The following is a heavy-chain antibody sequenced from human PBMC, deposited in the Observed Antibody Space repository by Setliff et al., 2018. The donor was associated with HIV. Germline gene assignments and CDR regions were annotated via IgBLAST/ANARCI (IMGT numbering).Heavy chain of an antibody. CDR2: IYYTGSA. J-gene: IGHJ4*02. CDR3: ARRPARGLGLYYVDY. Sequence: TSETLSLTCTVSGGSISSGAYYWSWLRQHPGKVLEWIVYIYYTGSAYYNPSLKSRVTISVDTSKNQFSLKLSSVTAADTAVYYCARRPARGLGLYYVDYWGQGTLVTVSS. V-gene: IGHV4-31*03. CDR1: GGSISSGAYY. D-gene: IGHD6-6*01.